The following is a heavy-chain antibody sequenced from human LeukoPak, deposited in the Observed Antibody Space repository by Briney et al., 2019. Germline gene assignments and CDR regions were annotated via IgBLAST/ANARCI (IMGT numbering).Heavy chain of an antibody. CDR3: ATDGVPYSSGWYY. J-gene: IGHJ4*02. CDR1: GYTFTGYY. Sequence: ASVKVSCKASGYTFTGYYMHWVRQAPGQGLEWMGWINPNSGGTNYAQKFQGWVTMTRDTSISTAYMELSRLRSDDTAVYYCATDGVPYSSGWYYWGQGTLVTVSS. D-gene: IGHD6-19*01. CDR2: INPNSGGT. V-gene: IGHV1-2*04.